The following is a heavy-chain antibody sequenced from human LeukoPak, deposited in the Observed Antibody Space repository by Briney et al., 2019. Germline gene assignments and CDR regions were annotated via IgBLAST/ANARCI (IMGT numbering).Heavy chain of an antibody. CDR3: AKDQYSSSGHGLDY. Sequence: GGSLRLSCAASGFTFSSYEMNWVRQAPGKGLEWVSYISSSGSTIYYADSVKGRFTISRDNAKNSLYLQMNSLRAEDTALYYCAKDQYSSSGHGLDYWGQGTLVTVSS. D-gene: IGHD6-13*01. J-gene: IGHJ4*02. CDR2: ISSSGSTI. V-gene: IGHV3-48*03. CDR1: GFTFSSYE.